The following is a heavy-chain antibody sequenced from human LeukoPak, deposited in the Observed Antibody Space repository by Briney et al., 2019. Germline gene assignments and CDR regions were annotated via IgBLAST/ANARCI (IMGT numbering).Heavy chain of an antibody. V-gene: IGHV3-23*01. CDR3: AKEYGDYGPDWFDP. J-gene: IGHJ5*02. CDR1: GFTFSNYA. D-gene: IGHD4-17*01. CDR2: TSASGGNT. Sequence: PGGSLRLSCAASGFTFSNYAMNWVRQAPGKGLEWVSGTSASGGNTYYADSVKGRLTISRDNSKNTLYLQMHSLRAEDTAVYYCAKEYGDYGPDWFDPWGQGNLVTVSS.